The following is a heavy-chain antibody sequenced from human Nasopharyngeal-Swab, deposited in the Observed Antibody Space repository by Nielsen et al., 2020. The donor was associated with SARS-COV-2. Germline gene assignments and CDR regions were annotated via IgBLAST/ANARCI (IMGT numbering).Heavy chain of an antibody. J-gene: IGHJ4*02. V-gene: IGHV4-34*01. CDR3: ARADYQLDY. CDR2: INHSGST. Sequence: WIRQPPGKGLEWIGEINHSGSTNYDPSLKSRDTISVDTSKNQITLKMSSVTAADTAVYYCARADYQLDYWGQGTLVTVSS. D-gene: IGHD2-2*01.